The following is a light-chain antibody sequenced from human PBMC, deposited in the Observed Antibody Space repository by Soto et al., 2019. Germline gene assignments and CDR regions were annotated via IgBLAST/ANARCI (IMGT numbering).Light chain of an antibody. CDR1: QSVSNDF. CDR3: QQYGSSPPRT. CDR2: GAS. J-gene: IGKJ1*01. V-gene: IGKV3-20*01. Sequence: IGFRRSPGRLSGSPCEVATLSCMASQSVSNDFLAWYQQKPGQAPRLLIYGASTRATDVPDRFSGSGSGADFTLSISRLEPEDFAVYYCQQYGSSPPRTFGQGTKVDIK.